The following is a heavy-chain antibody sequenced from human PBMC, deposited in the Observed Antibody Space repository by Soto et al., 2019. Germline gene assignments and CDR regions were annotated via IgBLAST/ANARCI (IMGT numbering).Heavy chain of an antibody. CDR3: ARENYWFDP. Sequence: LSLTCTVSGGSISSSGYYWSWIRQPPGKGLEWIGYIYYSGSTNYNPSLKSRVTISVDTSKNQFSLKLSSVTAADTAVYYCARENYWFDPWGQGTLVTVSS. V-gene: IGHV4-61*08. D-gene: IGHD1-7*01. CDR2: IYYSGST. CDR1: GGSISSSGYY. J-gene: IGHJ5*02.